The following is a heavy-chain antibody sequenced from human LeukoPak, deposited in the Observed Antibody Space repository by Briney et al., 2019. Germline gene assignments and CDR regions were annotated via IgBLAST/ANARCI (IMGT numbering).Heavy chain of an antibody. Sequence: PSETLSLTCSVSGGSVTSGSYYWSWIRQPAGKGLEWIGRISTSGSTNYNPSLKSRVTMSLDTSKNQFSLKLNSVTAADTAVYYCARRAALAIDYWGQGALVTVSS. CDR3: ARRAALAIDY. CDR2: ISTSGST. CDR1: GGSVTSGSYY. J-gene: IGHJ4*02. V-gene: IGHV4-61*02. D-gene: IGHD2-15*01.